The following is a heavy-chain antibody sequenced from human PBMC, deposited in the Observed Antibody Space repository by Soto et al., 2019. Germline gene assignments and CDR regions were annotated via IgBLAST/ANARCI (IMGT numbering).Heavy chain of an antibody. CDR3: ARGGGSDSFDY. D-gene: IGHD1-26*01. Sequence: SETLSLTCAVSGASITFGGYSWSWIRQTPGKGLEWIGYINHLETTFYNPSFESRLTLSIDRAKNQFSLKLHSMSAADRAVYFCARGGGSDSFDYWGQGIQVTVS. CDR1: GASITFGGYS. CDR2: INHLETT. V-gene: IGHV4-30-2*01. J-gene: IGHJ4*02.